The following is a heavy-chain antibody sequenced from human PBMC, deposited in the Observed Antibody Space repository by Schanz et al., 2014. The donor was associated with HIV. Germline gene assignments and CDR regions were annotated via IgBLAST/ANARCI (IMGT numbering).Heavy chain of an antibody. CDR2: IIPISGTA. Sequence: QVQLVQSGAEVKKPGSSVRVSCKASGETFSNYVISWVRQAPGQGLEWMGGIIPISGTANYAQKFQGRVTMTADKSTSAAYMELSSLRSEDTAVYYCVRGVIYYDSGSYYNYFDYWGQGTPVTVS. D-gene: IGHD3-10*01. CDR1: GETFSNYV. CDR3: VRGVIYYDSGSYYNYFDY. V-gene: IGHV1-69*06. J-gene: IGHJ4*02.